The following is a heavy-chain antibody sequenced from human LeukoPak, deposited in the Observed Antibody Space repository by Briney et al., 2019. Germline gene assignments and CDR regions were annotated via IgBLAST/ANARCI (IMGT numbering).Heavy chain of an antibody. Sequence: PSETLSLTCTVSGGSISSSSYYWGWIRQPPGKGLEWIGSIYYSGSTYYNPSLKSRVTISVDTSKNQFSLKLSSVTAADTAVYYCARHGPSGSYEDWFDPWGQRTLVTVSS. CDR2: IYYSGST. J-gene: IGHJ5*02. V-gene: IGHV4-39*01. CDR3: ARHGPSGSYEDWFDP. D-gene: IGHD3-10*01. CDR1: GGSISSSSYY.